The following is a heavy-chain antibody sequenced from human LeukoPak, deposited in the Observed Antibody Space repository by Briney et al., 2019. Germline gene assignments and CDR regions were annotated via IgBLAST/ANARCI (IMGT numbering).Heavy chain of an antibody. J-gene: IGHJ4*02. Sequence: GGSLRLSCTASGFTIGDYAMTWVRQDPGKGLEWVGFIRSKVYGGTPEYAASVKGRFTISRDDSKGIAYLQMNSLKTEDTAVYYCTRDQTPYYWGQGTLVTVSS. V-gene: IGHV3-49*04. CDR1: GFTIGDYA. CDR2: IRSKVYGGTP. CDR3: TRDQTPYY.